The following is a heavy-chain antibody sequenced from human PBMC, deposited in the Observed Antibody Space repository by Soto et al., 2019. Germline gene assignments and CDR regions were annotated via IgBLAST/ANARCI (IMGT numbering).Heavy chain of an antibody. CDR2: INSDGSST. J-gene: IGHJ6*03. V-gene: IGHV3-74*01. Sequence: GGSLRLSCAASGFTFSSYWMHWVRQAPGKGLVWVSRINSDGSSTSYADSVKGRFTISRDNAKNTLYLQMNSLRAEDTAVYYCARRGVGLGHDYGDYYYYYYMDVWGKGTTVTVSS. CDR1: GFTFSSYW. D-gene: IGHD4-17*01. CDR3: ARRGVGLGHDYGDYYYYYYMDV.